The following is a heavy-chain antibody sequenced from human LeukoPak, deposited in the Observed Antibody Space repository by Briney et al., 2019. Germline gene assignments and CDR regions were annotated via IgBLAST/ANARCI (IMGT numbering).Heavy chain of an antibody. CDR3: ARGRARSITIFGVVTLGYAFDI. D-gene: IGHD3-3*01. J-gene: IGHJ3*02. CDR2: INPSGGST. CDR1: GYTFTSYY. V-gene: IGHV1-46*01. Sequence: GASVKVSCKASGYTFTSYYMHWVRQAPGQGLEWMGIINPSGGSTSYAQKFQGRVTMTRDTSTSTVYMELSSPRSEDTAVYYCARGRARSITIFGVVTLGYAFDIWGQGTMVTVSS.